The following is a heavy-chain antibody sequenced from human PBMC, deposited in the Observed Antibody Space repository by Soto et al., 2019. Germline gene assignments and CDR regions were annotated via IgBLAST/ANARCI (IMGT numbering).Heavy chain of an antibody. CDR3: ARPKFESTGWHHLDI. CDR1: GGSFTGHF. D-gene: IGHD7-27*01. J-gene: IGHJ4*02. CDR2: VSHSGNT. Sequence: AETLSLTCTVSGGSFTGHFWSWVRQPPGKGLEWIGEVSHSGNTKYYPSLRSRVTLSVDSSKNQISLALTSVTAADTAVYYCARPKFESTGWHHLDICGQGTLLTVSS. V-gene: IGHV4-34*01.